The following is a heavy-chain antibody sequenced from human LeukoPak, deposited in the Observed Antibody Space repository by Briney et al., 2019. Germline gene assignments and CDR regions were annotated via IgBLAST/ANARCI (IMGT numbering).Heavy chain of an antibody. CDR1: GFTFSIYS. CDR3: ARETPPIVGANDYAFDI. D-gene: IGHD1-26*01. Sequence: GGSLRLSCAASGFTFSIYSLNWVRQAPGKGLEWVSSISKSSTYIYYADSVKGRFTISRDNAKNSLYLQMNSLRAEDTAVYYCARETPPIVGANDYAFDIWGQGTMVTVSS. V-gene: IGHV3-21*01. CDR2: ISKSSTYI. J-gene: IGHJ3*02.